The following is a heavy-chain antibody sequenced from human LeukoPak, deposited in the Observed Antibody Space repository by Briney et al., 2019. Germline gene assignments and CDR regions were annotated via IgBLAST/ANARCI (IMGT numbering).Heavy chain of an antibody. CDR1: GFTFSSYH. CDR2: ISTSSLYI. J-gene: IGHJ5*02. D-gene: IGHD6-13*01. V-gene: IGHV3-21*01. Sequence: GGSLRLSCTASGFTFSSYHMNWVRQAPGKGLEWVSSISTSSLYIYYSDSMKGRFTISRDNAKNSLYLQMNSLRAEDTAVYYCAKDAAGANWFDPWGQGTLVTVSS. CDR3: AKDAAGANWFDP.